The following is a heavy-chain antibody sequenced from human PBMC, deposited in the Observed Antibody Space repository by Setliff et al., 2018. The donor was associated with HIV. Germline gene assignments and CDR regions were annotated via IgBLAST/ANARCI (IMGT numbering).Heavy chain of an antibody. V-gene: IGHV4-39*01. D-gene: IGHD2-2*01. CDR2: IFYTGST. CDR1: NDSISSSAAHY. Sequence: SETLSLTCTVSNDSISSSAAHYWGWIRQPPGKGLEWIGSIFYTGSTYYSTSLKSRVTISVDTSKNQFSLKLSSVTAADTAVYYCARHFGGDYQLPDLFDYWGQGTLVTVSS. J-gene: IGHJ4*02. CDR3: ARHFGGDYQLPDLFDY.